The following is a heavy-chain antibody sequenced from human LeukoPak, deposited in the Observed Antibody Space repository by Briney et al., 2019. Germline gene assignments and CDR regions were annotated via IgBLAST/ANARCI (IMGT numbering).Heavy chain of an antibody. CDR2: IYPGDSDT. D-gene: IGHD3-16*01. CDR3: ARQKSAYVSEFDY. Sequence: GESLKISCKGSGYTFTTYWIGWVRQMPGKGLEWMGIIYPGDSDTRYSPSFQGQVTISADKSISTAYLQWSSLKASDTAMYYCARQKSAYVSEFDYWGQGTLVTVSS. CDR1: GYTFTTYW. V-gene: IGHV5-51*01. J-gene: IGHJ4*02.